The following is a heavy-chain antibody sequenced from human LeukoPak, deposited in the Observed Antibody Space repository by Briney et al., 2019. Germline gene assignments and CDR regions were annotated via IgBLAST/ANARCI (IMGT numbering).Heavy chain of an antibody. D-gene: IGHD4-17*01. J-gene: IGHJ3*02. V-gene: IGHV5-10-1*01. CDR1: GYSFTSYW. Sequence: GESLKISFKGSGYSFTSYWISWVRRMPGKGLEWMGRIDPSDSYTNYSPSFQGHVTISADKSISTAYLQWSSLKASDTAMYYCARHGGTVTSAFDIWGQGTMVTVSS. CDR2: IDPSDSYT. CDR3: ARHGGTVTSAFDI.